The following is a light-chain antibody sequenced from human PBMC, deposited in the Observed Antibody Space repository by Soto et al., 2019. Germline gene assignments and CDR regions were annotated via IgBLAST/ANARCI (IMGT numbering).Light chain of an antibody. CDR3: CSYAGSSTYV. V-gene: IGLV2-23*01. Sequence: SVLPQPASVSVSPGQSITISCTGTSSDVGNYNLVSWYQQHPGKAPKLMIYEDTKRPSGVSNRFSASNSGNTASLTISGLQAEDEADYYCCSYAGSSTYVFGTGTKVTVL. CDR2: EDT. CDR1: SSDVGNYNL. J-gene: IGLJ1*01.